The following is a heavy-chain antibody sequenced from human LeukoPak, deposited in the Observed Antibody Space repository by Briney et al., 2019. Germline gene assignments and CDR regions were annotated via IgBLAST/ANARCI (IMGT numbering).Heavy chain of an antibody. J-gene: IGHJ2*01. V-gene: IGHV4-59*01. CDR3: AKSLPAVTTNEWYFDL. CDR1: GDSISSDY. D-gene: IGHD4-17*01. Sequence: TSETLSLTCSVSGDSISSDYWSWIRQPPGKGLEWIGYISYSGSTKSNPALKSRVTISGDRSKNQFSLKLTSVTAADTAVYYCAKSLPAVTTNEWYFDLWGRGTLVTVSS. CDR2: ISYSGST.